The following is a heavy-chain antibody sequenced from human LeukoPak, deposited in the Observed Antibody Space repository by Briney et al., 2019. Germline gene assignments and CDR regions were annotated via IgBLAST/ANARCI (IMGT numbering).Heavy chain of an antibody. V-gene: IGHV3-30*02. J-gene: IGHJ5*02. CDR3: ARDQRSIPSRLLGS. Sequence: GGSLRLSCAASGFTFSGSGMHWVRQAPGKGLEWVAFIRSDGSDKYYADSVKGRFIISRDNSKNTLYLQMNSLRAEDTAVYYCARDQRSIPSRLLGSWGQGTLVSVSS. D-gene: IGHD6-6*01. CDR1: GFTFSGSG. CDR2: IRSDGSDK.